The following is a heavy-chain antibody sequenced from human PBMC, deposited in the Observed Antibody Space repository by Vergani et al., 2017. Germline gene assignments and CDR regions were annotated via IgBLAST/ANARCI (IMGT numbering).Heavy chain of an antibody. CDR3: ARDRGTAMTTYFDY. D-gene: IGHD5-18*01. Sequence: QVQLVESGGGVVQPGRSLRLSCAASGFTFSSYSMHWVRQAPGKGLEWVAVIWYDGSNKYYADSVKGRFTISRDNSKNTLYLQMNSLRAEDTAVYYCARDRGTAMTTYFDYWGQGTLVTVSS. J-gene: IGHJ4*02. CDR2: IWYDGSNK. V-gene: IGHV3-33*01. CDR1: GFTFSSYS.